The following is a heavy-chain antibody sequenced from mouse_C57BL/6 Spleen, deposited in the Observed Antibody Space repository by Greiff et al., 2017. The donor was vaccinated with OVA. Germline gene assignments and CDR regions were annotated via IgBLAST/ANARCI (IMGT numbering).Heavy chain of an antibody. J-gene: IGHJ2*01. CDR2: ISDGGSYT. CDR1: GFTFSSYA. D-gene: IGHD2-1*01. Sequence: EVKLMESGGGLVKPGGSLKLSCAASGFTFSSYAMSWVRQTPEKRLEWVATISDGGSYTYYPDNVKGRFTISRDNAKNNLYLQMSHLKSEDTAMYYCARDDGNSHFDYWGQGTTLTVSS. V-gene: IGHV5-4*01. CDR3: ARDDGNSHFDY.